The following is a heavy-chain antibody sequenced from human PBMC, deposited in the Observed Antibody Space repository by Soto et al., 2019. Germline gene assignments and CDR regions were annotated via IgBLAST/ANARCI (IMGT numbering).Heavy chain of an antibody. CDR3: ARRASVTGGFDF. J-gene: IGHJ4*02. V-gene: IGHV4-39*01. CDR2: IYYSGST. D-gene: IGHD2-21*02. Sequence: QLQLQESGPGLVKPSETLSLTCPVSGGSISSSSYYWTWIRHPPGKGRGWIGSIYYSGSTYYSPSLKSRVTISVDTSKNQFSLRLSSVTAADTAVYYCARRASVTGGFDFWGQGSLVTVSS. CDR1: GGSISSSSYY.